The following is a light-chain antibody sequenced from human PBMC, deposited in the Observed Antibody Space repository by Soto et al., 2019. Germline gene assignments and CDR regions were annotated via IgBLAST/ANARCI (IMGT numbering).Light chain of an antibody. CDR1: QSLNNR. Sequence: DIQLTQSPYTLSSSVGERVTITCRASQSLNNRLAWYQQKPGKSPKILIYDASTLESGVSSRFSGTGSETECTLTITDLQADDLATYFCHQYKTYSTLGQGTQLDI. V-gene: IGKV1-5*01. CDR3: HQYKTYST. CDR2: DAS. J-gene: IGKJ1*01.